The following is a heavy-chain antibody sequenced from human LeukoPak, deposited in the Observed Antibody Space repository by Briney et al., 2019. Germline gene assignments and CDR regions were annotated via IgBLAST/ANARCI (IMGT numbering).Heavy chain of an antibody. J-gene: IGHJ4*02. D-gene: IGHD6-19*01. Sequence: SETLSLTCAVYGGSFSGYYWSWIRQPPGKGLEWIGEINHSGSTNYNPSLKSRVTISVDTSKNQFSLKLSSVTAADTAVYYCERGQWLVRVYYFDYWGQGTLVTVSS. CDR2: INHSGST. CDR3: ERGQWLVRVYYFDY. CDR1: GGSFSGYY. V-gene: IGHV4-34*01.